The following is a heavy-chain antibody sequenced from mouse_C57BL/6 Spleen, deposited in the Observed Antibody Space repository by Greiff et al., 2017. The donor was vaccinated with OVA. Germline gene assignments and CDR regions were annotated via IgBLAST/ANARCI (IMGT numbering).Heavy chain of an antibody. CDR2: ISSGSSTI. CDR3: ARNWYYFDD. Sequence: EVQVEESGGGLVKPGGSLKLSCAASGFTFSNYGMHWVRQAPEKGLEWVAYISSGSSTIYYADTVKGRFTISRDNAKNTLFLQLTSLRSEDTAMYYCARNWYYFDDWGKGTTLTVSS. D-gene: IGHD4-1*01. J-gene: IGHJ2*01. CDR1: GFTFSNYG. V-gene: IGHV5-17*01.